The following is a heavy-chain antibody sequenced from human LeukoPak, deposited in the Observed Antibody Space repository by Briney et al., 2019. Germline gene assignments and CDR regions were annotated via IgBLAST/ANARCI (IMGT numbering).Heavy chain of an antibody. D-gene: IGHD4-17*01. Sequence: SQTLSLTCAVYGGSFIGYYWSWIRQPPGNGLEWIGEINHSGSTNYNPSLKSRVTISVDTSKNQFSLKLNSVTAADTAVYYCSKGGPHTVTTYRWFDPWGQGTLVTVSS. CDR3: SKGGPHTVTTYRWFDP. CDR1: GGSFIGYY. CDR2: INHSGST. J-gene: IGHJ5*02. V-gene: IGHV4-34*01.